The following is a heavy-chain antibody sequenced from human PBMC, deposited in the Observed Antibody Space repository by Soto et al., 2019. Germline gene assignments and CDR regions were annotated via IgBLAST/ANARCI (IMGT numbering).Heavy chain of an antibody. CDR2: INGDGTAT. CDR3: ARITRS. V-gene: IGHV3-23*01. D-gene: IGHD3-3*01. CDR1: GFTFSSSA. J-gene: IGHJ4*02. Sequence: EVQLLESGGGSVRPGGSLTVSCAASGFTFSSSAMTWVRQAPGKGLEWISSINGDGTATYYADSVKGRFTISRDISKNTLYLQMDNLRAEDTAVYFCARITRSWGQGTLVTVSS.